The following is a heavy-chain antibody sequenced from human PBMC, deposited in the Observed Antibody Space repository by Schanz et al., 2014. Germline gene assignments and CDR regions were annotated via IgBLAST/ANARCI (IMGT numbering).Heavy chain of an antibody. D-gene: IGHD5-18*01. V-gene: IGHV4-4*02. CDR1: GGSISSSNW. J-gene: IGHJ5*02. CDR2: IYHSGST. Sequence: QVQLQESGPGLVKPSGTLSLTCAVSGGSISSSNWWSWVRQPPGKGLEWIGEIYHSGSTNYKPSRKSRVTISADKSKNQFSLKRRSVTAADTAVYYCARRSVSPSGNSYGYVVAWFDPWGQGTLVTVSS. CDR3: ARRSVSPSGNSYGYVVAWFDP.